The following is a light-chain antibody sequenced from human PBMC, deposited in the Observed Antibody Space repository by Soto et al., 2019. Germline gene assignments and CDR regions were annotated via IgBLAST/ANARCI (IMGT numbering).Light chain of an antibody. CDR1: QSVLYSSNNKNY. V-gene: IGKV4-1*01. Sequence: DIVMTQSPDSLAVPLGERATINCKSSQSVLYSSNNKNYLAWYQQKPGQPPKLLIYWASTRESGVPDRFSGSGSGTDFTLTISSLQAEDVAVYYCQQYYSTPRTFGQGTKVDSK. CDR2: WAS. J-gene: IGKJ1*01. CDR3: QQYYSTPRT.